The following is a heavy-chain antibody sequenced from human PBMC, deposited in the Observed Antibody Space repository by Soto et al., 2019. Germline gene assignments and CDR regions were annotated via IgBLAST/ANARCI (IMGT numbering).Heavy chain of an antibody. Sequence: SETLSLTCTVSCGSISSGGYYWSWIRQHPGKGLEWIGYIYYSGSTYYNPSLKSRVTISVDTSKNQFSLKLSSVTAADTAVYYCGRGSSSGGWFDPWGQGTLVTVSS. CDR2: IYYSGST. CDR3: GRGSSSGGWFDP. D-gene: IGHD6-13*01. CDR1: CGSISSGGYY. V-gene: IGHV4-31*03. J-gene: IGHJ5*02.